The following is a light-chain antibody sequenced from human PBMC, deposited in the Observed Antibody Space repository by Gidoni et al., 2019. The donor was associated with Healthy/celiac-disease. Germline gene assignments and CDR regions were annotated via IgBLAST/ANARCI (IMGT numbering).Light chain of an antibody. CDR3: QQYYGTPIT. V-gene: IGKV4-1*01. J-gene: IGKJ5*01. CDR2: WAS. CDR1: QSILYSSNNKNY. Sequence: DIVTTQSPDSLAVSLGERAIISCKSSQSILYSSNNKNYLAWYQQKPGQPPKLLIYWASTRESGVPDRFSGSGSGTDFTLTISSLQAEDVAVYYCQQYYGTPITFGQGTQLEIK.